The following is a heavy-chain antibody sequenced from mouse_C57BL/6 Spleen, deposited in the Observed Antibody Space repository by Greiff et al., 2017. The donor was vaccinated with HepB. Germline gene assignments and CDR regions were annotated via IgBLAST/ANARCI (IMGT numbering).Heavy chain of an antibody. D-gene: IGHD1-1*01. CDR2: ISSGGSYT. CDR3: AREGEYYGSSFDY. Sequence: EVKLVESGGDLVKPGGSLKLSCAASGFTFSSYGMSWVRQTPDKRLEWVATISSGGSYTYYPDSVKGRFTISRDNAKNTLYLQMSSLKSEDTAMYYCAREGEYYGSSFDYWGQGTTLTVSS. CDR1: GFTFSSYG. J-gene: IGHJ2*01. V-gene: IGHV5-6*01.